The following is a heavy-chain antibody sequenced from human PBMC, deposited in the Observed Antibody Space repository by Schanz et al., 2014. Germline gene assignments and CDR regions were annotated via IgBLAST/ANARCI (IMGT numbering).Heavy chain of an antibody. CDR1: GFTFSRYN. J-gene: IGHJ4*02. Sequence: VQLVESGGGLVQPGGSLRLSCAGTGFTFSRYNMNWVRQAPGRGLEWVSSISRSSGRIYYSDSVKGRFTISRDNAKNLVYLQMNSLRAEDTAVYYCARVRYDILTDYYTEYYFDSWGQGTLVAVSS. D-gene: IGHD3-9*01. V-gene: IGHV3-21*06. CDR3: ARVRYDILTDYYTEYYFDS. CDR2: ISRSSGRI.